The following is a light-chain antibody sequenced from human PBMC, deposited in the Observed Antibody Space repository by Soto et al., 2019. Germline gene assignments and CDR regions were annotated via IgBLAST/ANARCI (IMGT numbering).Light chain of an antibody. V-gene: IGKV1-9*01. CDR1: RGISSY. J-gene: IGKJ2*01. CDR2: AAS. Sequence: DIQLTQSPSFLSASVGDRVTITCRASRGISSYLAWFQQIPGKPPKLVIYAASTLQPGVPSRFSGGGSGTEFTLTISSLQPEDFATYYCQQIDSYPYTFGQGTKLEIK. CDR3: QQIDSYPYT.